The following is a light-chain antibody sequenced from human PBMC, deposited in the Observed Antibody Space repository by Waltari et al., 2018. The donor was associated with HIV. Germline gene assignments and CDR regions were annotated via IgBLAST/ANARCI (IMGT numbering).Light chain of an antibody. CDR1: SSHIGNNY. CDR2: ENY. Sequence: QSVLTQPPSVSAAPGQKVNISCSGSSSHIGNNYVSWYQHRPGTAPKLLIAENYKRPAGIPDRFSCSKSGTSATLGITGLQPGDEADYYCGTWDSSLSAGVFGGGTKLTVL. V-gene: IGLV1-51*02. CDR3: GTWDSSLSAGV. J-gene: IGLJ2*01.